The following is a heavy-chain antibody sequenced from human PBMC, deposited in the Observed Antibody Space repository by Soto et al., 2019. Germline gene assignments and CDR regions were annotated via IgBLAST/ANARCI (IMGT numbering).Heavy chain of an antibody. J-gene: IGHJ6*02. CDR3: AKGESIVGATSYYYYYGMDV. D-gene: IGHD1-26*01. CDR2: ISYDGSNK. Sequence: GGSLRLSCAASGFTFSSYGMHWVRQAPGKGLEWVAVISYDGSNKYYADSVKGRFTISRDNSKNTLYLQMNSLRAEDTAVYYCAKGESIVGATSYYYYYGMDVWGQGTTVTVSS. V-gene: IGHV3-30*18. CDR1: GFTFSSYG.